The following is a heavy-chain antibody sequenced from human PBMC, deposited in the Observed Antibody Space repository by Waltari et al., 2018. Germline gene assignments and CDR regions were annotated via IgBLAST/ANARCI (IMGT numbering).Heavy chain of an antibody. CDR1: GGSISSGSYS. CDR3: ARSGVEYSVYGPFDY. CDR2: ISGSGGST. D-gene: IGHD5-12*01. V-gene: IGHV3-11*04. Sequence: QVQLQESGPGLVKPSQTLSLTCTVSGGSISSGSYSWSWIRQPAGKGLEWVSAISGSGGSTYYADSVKVRFTISRDNAKNSLYLQMNSLRAEDTAVYYCARSGVEYSVYGPFDYWGQGTLVTVSS. J-gene: IGHJ4*02.